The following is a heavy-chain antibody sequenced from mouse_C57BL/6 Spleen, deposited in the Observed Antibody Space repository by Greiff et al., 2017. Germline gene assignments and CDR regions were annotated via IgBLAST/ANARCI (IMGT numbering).Heavy chain of an antibody. D-gene: IGHD1-1*01. Sequence: QVQLQQSGAELVMPGASVKLSCKASGYTFTSYWMHWVKQRPGQGLEWIGEIDPGDSYTNYNQKFKGKSTLTADKSSSTAYMQLRSLSSWDAEVYYCATSKGSSCAMDYWGQGTSVTVSS. V-gene: IGHV1-69*01. CDR3: ATSKGSSCAMDY. CDR1: GYTFTSYW. J-gene: IGHJ4*01. CDR2: IDPGDSYT.